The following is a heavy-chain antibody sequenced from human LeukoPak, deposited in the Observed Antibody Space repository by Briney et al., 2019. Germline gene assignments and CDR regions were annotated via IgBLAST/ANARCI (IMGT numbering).Heavy chain of an antibody. CDR3: ARGRGYSSGFYFDY. J-gene: IGHJ4*02. D-gene: IGHD6-19*01. V-gene: IGHV3-53*01. CDR1: GFTVSSNY. CDR2: IYSGGST. Sequence: GGSLRLSCAASGFTVSSNYMSWVRQAPGKGLEWVSVIYSGGSTYYADSVKGRFTISRDNSKNTLYLQMNSLRAEDTAVYYCARGRGYSSGFYFDYWGQGTLVTVSS.